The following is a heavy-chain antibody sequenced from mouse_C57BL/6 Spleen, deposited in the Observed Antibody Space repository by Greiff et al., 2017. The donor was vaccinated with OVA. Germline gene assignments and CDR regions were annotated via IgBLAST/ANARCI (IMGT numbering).Heavy chain of an antibody. J-gene: IGHJ1*03. D-gene: IGHD1-1*01. CDR3: TRTFITTGYFDV. CDR2: ISSGGDYI. Sequence: EVKLVESGEGLVKPGGSLKLSCAASGFTFSSYAMSWVRQTPEKRLEWVAYISSGGDYIYYADTVKGRFTISRDNARNTLYLQMSSLKSEDTAMYYCTRTFITTGYFDVWGTGTTVTVSS. V-gene: IGHV5-9-1*02. CDR1: GFTFSSYA.